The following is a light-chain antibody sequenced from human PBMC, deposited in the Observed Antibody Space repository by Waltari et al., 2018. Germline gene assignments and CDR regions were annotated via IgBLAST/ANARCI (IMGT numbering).Light chain of an antibody. CDR1: QTLTGW. Sequence: QLTQSPSSLSAFVGDRVNITCRSSQTLTGWLAWFQQRPGKAPKLLIYKPSVLETGVPSRFSSSGSGTEFTLTIYNFQPDDVGTYYCSGLIFGGGTQVDIK. V-gene: IGKV1-5*03. J-gene: IGKJ4*01. CDR2: KPS. CDR3: SGLI.